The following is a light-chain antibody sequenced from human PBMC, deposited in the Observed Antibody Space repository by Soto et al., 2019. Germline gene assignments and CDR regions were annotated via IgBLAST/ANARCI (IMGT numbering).Light chain of an antibody. Sequence: QAVVTQPPSASGTPGQRVTISCSGSTSNIGRNTANWYQQLPGTAPKLLISGNNQRPSGVPDRFSGSKSGTSASLAISGLHSDDEADYYCAAWDDSLKGVVFGGGTKLTVL. J-gene: IGLJ2*01. CDR2: GNN. V-gene: IGLV1-44*01. CDR3: AAWDDSLKGVV. CDR1: TSNIGRNT.